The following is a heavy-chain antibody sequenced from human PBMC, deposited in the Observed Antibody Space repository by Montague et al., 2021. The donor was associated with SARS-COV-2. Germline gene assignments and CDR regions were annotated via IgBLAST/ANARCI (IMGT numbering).Heavy chain of an antibody. D-gene: IGHD1-26*01. Sequence: SLRLSCAASGFTFSSYWMSWVRQAPGKGLEWVSVIYSGGSTYYADSVKGRFTISRDNSKNTLYLQMNSLRAEDTAVYYCARDRRIVGALYYYYGTDVWGQGTTVTVSS. CDR2: IYSGGST. J-gene: IGHJ6*02. CDR3: ARDRRIVGALYYYYGTDV. CDR1: GFTFSSYW. V-gene: IGHV3-66*01.